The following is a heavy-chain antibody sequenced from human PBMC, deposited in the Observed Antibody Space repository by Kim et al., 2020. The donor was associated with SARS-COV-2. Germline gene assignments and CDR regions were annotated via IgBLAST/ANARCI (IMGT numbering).Heavy chain of an antibody. CDR2: LSYDGRNN. J-gene: IGHJ4*02. V-gene: IGHV3-30*04. D-gene: IGHD3-22*01. Sequence: GGSLRLSCVAAGFTFRSYVMHWVRHAPGKGLQWVAVLSYDGRNNHYADFAKGRFTISRDNSKNTLYLQMNRVRPEDTAFYYCARGPGDSNDIGGDFDYWGQGTLVTVSS. CDR1: GFTFRSYV. CDR3: ARGPGDSNDIGGDFDY.